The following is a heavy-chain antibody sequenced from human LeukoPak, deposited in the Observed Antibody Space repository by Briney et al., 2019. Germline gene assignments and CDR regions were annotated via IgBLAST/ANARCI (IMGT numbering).Heavy chain of an antibody. CDR3: ARGFLEDYYGSGAGY. Sequence: SETLSLTCAVYGGSFSGYYWSWIRQPPGKGLEWIGSIYHSGSTYYNPSLKSRVTISVDTSKNQFSLKLSSVTAADTAVYYCARGFLEDYYGSGAGYWGQGTLVTVSS. J-gene: IGHJ4*02. CDR1: GGSFSGYY. CDR2: IYHSGST. D-gene: IGHD3-10*01. V-gene: IGHV4-34*01.